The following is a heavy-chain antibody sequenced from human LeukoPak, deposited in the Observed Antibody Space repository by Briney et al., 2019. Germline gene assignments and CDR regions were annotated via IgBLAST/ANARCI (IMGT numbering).Heavy chain of an antibody. V-gene: IGHV3-30*02. CDR2: IRYDGSNK. J-gene: IGHJ2*01. CDR3: ANLSPSSGRLVGGGDWYFDL. D-gene: IGHD6-19*01. CDR1: GFTFSSYG. Sequence: GGSLRLSCAASGFTFSSYGMHWVRQAPGKGLEWVAFIRYDGSNKYYADSVKGRFTISRDNSKNTLYLQMNSLRAEDTAVYYCANLSPSSGRLVGGGDWYFDLWGRGTLVTVSS.